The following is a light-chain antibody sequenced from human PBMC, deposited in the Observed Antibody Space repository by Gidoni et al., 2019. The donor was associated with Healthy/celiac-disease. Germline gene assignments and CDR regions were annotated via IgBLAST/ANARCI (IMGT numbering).Light chain of an antibody. Sequence: SSDLTQDPAVSVALGQTVRITCQGDSLRSYYASWYQQKPGQAPVLVIYGKNNRPSGIPDRFSGSSSGSTASLTITGAQAEDEADYYCNSRDSSGNHVVFGGGTKLTVL. CDR3: NSRDSSGNHVV. CDR1: SLRSYY. V-gene: IGLV3-19*01. J-gene: IGLJ2*01. CDR2: GKN.